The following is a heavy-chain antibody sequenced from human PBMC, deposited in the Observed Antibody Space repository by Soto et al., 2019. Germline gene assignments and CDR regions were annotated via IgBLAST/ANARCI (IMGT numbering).Heavy chain of an antibody. Sequence: ASVKVSCKASGYTFTSYDTNWVRQATGQGLEWMGWMNPNSGNTGYAQKFQGRVTMTRNTSISTAYMELSSLRSEDTAVYYCACGSSGRGYSSSWNDWGKGTLVTVSS. J-gene: IGHJ4*02. D-gene: IGHD6-13*01. CDR2: MNPNSGNT. V-gene: IGHV1-8*01. CDR1: GYTFTSYD. CDR3: ACGSSGRGYSSSWND.